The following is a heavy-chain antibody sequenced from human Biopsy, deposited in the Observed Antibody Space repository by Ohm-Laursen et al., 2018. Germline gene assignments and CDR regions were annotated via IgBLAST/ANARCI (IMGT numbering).Heavy chain of an antibody. CDR2: IYYTGHT. D-gene: IGHD7-27*01. J-gene: IGHJ4*02. CDR3: ARLTGDPSY. CDR1: GGSIKSYY. Sequence: SEILSLTCTVSGGSIKSYYWNWIRQSPGKGLEWIGFIYYTGHTNYNPSLKSRATISVDTSKNQFSLKVISVTAADTAVYYCARLTGDPSYWGQGILVTVSS. V-gene: IGHV4-59*01.